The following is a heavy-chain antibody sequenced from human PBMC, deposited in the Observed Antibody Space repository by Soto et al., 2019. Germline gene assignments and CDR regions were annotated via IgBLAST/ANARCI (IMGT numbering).Heavy chain of an antibody. Sequence: PSETLSLTCDVYGGSFSGYYWSWIRQPPGKVLEWIGEINHSGSTNYNPSLKRQVTRSVNTSKNQFSLQLSSVTPADTAVCYCGRGRHSSLCGGFDYWGQGTLVTVSS. CDR3: GRGRHSSLCGGFDY. J-gene: IGHJ4*02. V-gene: IGHV4-34*01. CDR2: INHSGST. CDR1: GGSFSGYY. D-gene: IGHD6-6*01.